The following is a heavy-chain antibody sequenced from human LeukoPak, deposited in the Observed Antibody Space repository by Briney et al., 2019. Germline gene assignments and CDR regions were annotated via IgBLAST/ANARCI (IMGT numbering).Heavy chain of an antibody. CDR1: GFTFSSYG. CDR2: IRYDGSNK. D-gene: IGHD6-19*01. V-gene: IGHV3-30*02. CDR3: ARVSRRSSAFDY. J-gene: IGHJ4*02. Sequence: GGSLRLSCAASGFTFSSYGMHWVRQAPGKGLEWVAFIRYDGSNKYYADSVKGRFTISRDNAKNSLYLQMNSLRAEDTAVYYCARVSRRSSAFDYWGQGTLVTVSS.